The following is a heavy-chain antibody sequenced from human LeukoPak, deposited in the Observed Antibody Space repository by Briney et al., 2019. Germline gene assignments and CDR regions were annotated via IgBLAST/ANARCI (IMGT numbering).Heavy chain of an antibody. CDR2: ISAYNGNT. D-gene: IGHD6-6*01. V-gene: IGHV1-18*01. CDR1: GYTFTDFD. J-gene: IGHJ4*02. Sequence: GASVKVSCKASGYTFTDFDVSWVRQAPGQGLEWMGWISAYNGNTKSAQKLQGRVTMSTDTSISTAYMELSRLRSDDTAVYYCARDSEYKPFDYWGQGTLVTVSS. CDR3: ARDSEYKPFDY.